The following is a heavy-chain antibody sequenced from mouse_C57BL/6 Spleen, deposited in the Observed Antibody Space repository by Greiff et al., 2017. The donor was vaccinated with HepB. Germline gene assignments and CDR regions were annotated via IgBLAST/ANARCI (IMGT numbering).Heavy chain of an antibody. J-gene: IGHJ1*03. Sequence: VKLLESGAELARPGASVKLSCKASGYTFTSYGISWVKQRTGQGLEWIGEIYPRSGNTYYNEKFKGKATLTADKSSSTAYMELRSLTSEDSAVYFCARMGITTVVAREYFDVWGTGTTVTVSS. CDR3: ARMGITTVVAREYFDV. CDR1: GYTFTSYG. V-gene: IGHV1-81*01. CDR2: IYPRSGNT. D-gene: IGHD1-1*01.